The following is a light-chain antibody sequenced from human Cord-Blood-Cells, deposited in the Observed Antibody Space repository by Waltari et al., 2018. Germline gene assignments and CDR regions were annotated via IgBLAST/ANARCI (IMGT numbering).Light chain of an antibody. CDR1: SSDVGGYNY. V-gene: IGLV2-14*01. CDR3: SSYTSSSTLGV. Sequence: QSALTQPASVSGSPGQSITISCTGTSSDVGGYNYVPWYQQHPGKAPKLIIYDVSNRPSGVSNRFSGSKSGNTASLTISGLQAEDEADYYCSSYTSSSTLGVFGTGTKVTVL. J-gene: IGLJ1*01. CDR2: DVS.